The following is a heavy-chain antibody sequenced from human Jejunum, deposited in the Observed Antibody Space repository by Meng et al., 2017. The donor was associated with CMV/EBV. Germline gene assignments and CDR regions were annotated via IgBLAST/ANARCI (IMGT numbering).Heavy chain of an antibody. J-gene: IGHJ4*02. D-gene: IGHD6-6*01. CDR1: GFTFSSSS. CDR3: VRGQLVPFDY. V-gene: IGHV3-48*04. CDR2: ISSSTK. Sequence: RLSWAASGFTFSSSSMSWVRKAPRKGLEWVSYISSSTKYYVDSVKGRFTVSRDNAKNSLYLQMNSLRAEDTAVYYCVRGQLVPFDYWGPGILVTVSS.